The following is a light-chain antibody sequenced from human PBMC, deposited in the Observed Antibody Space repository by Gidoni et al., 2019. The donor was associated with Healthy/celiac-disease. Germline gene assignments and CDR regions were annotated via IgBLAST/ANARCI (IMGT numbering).Light chain of an antibody. CDR1: QSVSSN. CDR2: GAS. CDR3: QQYNNWPPGT. V-gene: IGKV3-15*01. Sequence: EIVMTQSPATLSVSPGERATLSCRASQSVSSNLFWYQQKPRQAPSLLIYGASTSATDIPPRFSGSGSGTEFTLTISSLQSEDFAVYYCQQYNNWPPGTFGQGTRLEIK. J-gene: IGKJ5*01.